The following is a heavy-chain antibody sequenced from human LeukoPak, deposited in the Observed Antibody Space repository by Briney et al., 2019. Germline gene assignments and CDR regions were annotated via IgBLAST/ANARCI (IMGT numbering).Heavy chain of an antibody. CDR1: GFTFSNFW. CDR3: ARDLLIGSYDY. D-gene: IGHD3-9*01. CDR2: INRDGSDK. V-gene: IGHV3-7*01. Sequence: PGGSLRLSCAVSGFTFSNFWMTWARQAPGKGLEWVANINRDGSDKYYVDSMKGRFTISRDNAKNSLYLQMNSLRAEDTAGYYCARDLLIGSYDYWGQGTLVTVSS. J-gene: IGHJ4*02.